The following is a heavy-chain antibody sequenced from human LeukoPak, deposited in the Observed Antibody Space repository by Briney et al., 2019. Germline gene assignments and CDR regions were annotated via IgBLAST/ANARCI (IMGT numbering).Heavy chain of an antibody. Sequence: SETLSLTCAVYGGSFSGYYWSWIRQPPGKGLEWIGEINHRGSTNYNPSLKSRVTMSVDTSRNQFSLKLSFVTAADTAVYYCARQYDSYFYYYLDLWGTGTTVTVSS. CDR2: INHRGST. V-gene: IGHV4-34*01. CDR1: GGSFSGYY. J-gene: IGHJ6*03. D-gene: IGHD2-2*01. CDR3: ARQYDSYFYYYLDL.